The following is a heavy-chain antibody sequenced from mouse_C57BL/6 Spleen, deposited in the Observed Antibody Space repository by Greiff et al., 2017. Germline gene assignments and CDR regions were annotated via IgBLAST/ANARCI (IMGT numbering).Heavy chain of an antibody. CDR2: INPGSGGT. J-gene: IGHJ3*01. CDR3: ARGWETLPAY. Sequence: QVHVKQSGAELVRPGTSVKVSCKASGYAFTNYLIEWVKQRPGQGLEWIGVINPGSGGTNYNEKFKGKATLTADKSSSTAYMQLSSLTSEDSAVFFCARGWETLPAYWGQGTLVTVSA. CDR1: GYAFTNYL. D-gene: IGHD1-1*02. V-gene: IGHV1-54*01.